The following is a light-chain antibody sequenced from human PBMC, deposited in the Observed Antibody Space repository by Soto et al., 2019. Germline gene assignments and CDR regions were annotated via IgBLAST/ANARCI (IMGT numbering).Light chain of an antibody. CDR1: KLGTKY. Sequence: SYELTQPPSVSVSPGQTASITCSGDKLGTKYACWYQQKPGQSPLLVIYQDTKRPSGIPERFAGSNSGNTATLTISGTQAMDEADYYCQAWDRSTVVFGGGTKLTVL. CDR3: QAWDRSTVV. J-gene: IGLJ2*01. CDR2: QDT. V-gene: IGLV3-1*01.